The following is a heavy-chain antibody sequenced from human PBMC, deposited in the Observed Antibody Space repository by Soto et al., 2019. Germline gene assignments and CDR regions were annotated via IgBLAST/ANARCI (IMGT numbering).Heavy chain of an antibody. CDR3: ATIYCGGDCYPPNYFDY. V-gene: IGHV3-30-3*01. CDR2: ISYDGSNK. D-gene: IGHD2-21*02. CDR1: GFTFSSYA. J-gene: IGHJ4*02. Sequence: QVQLVESGGGVVQPGRSLRLSCAASGFTFSSYAMHWVRQAPGKGLEWVAVISYDGSNKYYADSVKGRFTIPRDNSKNTLYLQMNSLRAEDTAVYYCATIYCGGDCYPPNYFDYWGQGTLVTVSS.